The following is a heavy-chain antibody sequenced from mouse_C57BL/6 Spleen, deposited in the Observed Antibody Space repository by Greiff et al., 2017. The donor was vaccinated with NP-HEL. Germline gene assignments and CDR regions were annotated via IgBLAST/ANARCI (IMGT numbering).Heavy chain of an antibody. CDR3: ARIGDGYAMDY. CDR2: IDPSDSET. J-gene: IGHJ4*01. V-gene: IGHV1-52*01. Sequence: QVQLQQPGAELVRPGSSVKLSCKASGYTFTSYWMHWVKQRPIQGLEWIGNIDPSDSETHYNQKFKDKATLTVDKSSSTAYMQLSSLTSEDSAVYYCARIGDGYAMDYWGQGTSVTVSS. CDR1: GYTFTSYW.